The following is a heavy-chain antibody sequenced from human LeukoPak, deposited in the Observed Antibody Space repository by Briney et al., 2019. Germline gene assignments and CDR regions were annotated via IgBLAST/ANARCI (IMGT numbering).Heavy chain of an antibody. J-gene: IGHJ4*02. CDR2: IYYSGST. CDR1: GGSISSHY. V-gene: IGHV4-59*11. CDR3: AALYSSFPYFYY. D-gene: IGHD6-6*01. Sequence: SETLSLNCTVSGGSISSHYWSWIRQPPGKGLEWIGYIYYSGSTNYNPSLKSRVTISVDTSKNQFSLKLSSVTAADTAVYYCAALYSSFPYFYYWGQGTLVTVSS.